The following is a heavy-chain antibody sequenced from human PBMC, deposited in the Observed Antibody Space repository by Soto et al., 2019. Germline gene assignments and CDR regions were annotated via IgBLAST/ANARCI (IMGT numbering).Heavy chain of an antibody. Sequence: QVQLVQSGAEVKKPGSSVKVSCKVSGGTFSTYPINWVRQAPGQGLEFMGGIIPKFGTTNYAQKFRGTVTITADESTSTAYMELNNLRSEDTAVYYCARGASHSTGWYIWFDPWGQGTLVTAAS. CDR2: IIPKFGTT. CDR3: ARGASHSTGWYIWFDP. V-gene: IGHV1-69*01. CDR1: GGTFSTYP. J-gene: IGHJ5*02. D-gene: IGHD6-19*01.